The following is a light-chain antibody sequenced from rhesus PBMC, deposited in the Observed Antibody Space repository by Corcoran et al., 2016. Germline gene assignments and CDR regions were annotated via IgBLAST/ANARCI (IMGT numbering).Light chain of an antibody. CDR1: QNIYRN. J-gene: IGKJ4*01. V-gene: IGKV1S8*01. Sequence: DIQMTQSPSALSAFVGDRVTISCRASQNIYRNLAWYQQKPGKAPKVLVYAASTVQSGTPSRFSGSGSGTVFTLTISSLQPEDSAVYYCQQYYDYPLTFGGGTKVELK. CDR2: AAS. CDR3: QQYYDYPLT.